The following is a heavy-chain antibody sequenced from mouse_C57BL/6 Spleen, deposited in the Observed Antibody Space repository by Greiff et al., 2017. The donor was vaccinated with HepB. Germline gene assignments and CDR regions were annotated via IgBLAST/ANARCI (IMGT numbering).Heavy chain of an antibody. J-gene: IGHJ3*01. CDR2: ISDGGSYT. D-gene: IGHD3-1*01. CDR1: GFTFSSYA. CDR3: AREARRAWFAY. V-gene: IGHV5-4*01. Sequence: EVNVVESGGGLVKPGGSLKLSCAASGFTFSSYAMSWVRQTPEKRLEWVATISDGGSYTYYPDNVKGRFTISRDNAKNNLYLQMSHLKSEDTAMYYCAREARRAWFAYWGQGTLVTVSA.